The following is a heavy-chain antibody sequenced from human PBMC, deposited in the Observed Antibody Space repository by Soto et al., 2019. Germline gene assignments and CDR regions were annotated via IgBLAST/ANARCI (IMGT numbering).Heavy chain of an antibody. V-gene: IGHV4-39*01. CDR1: GGSISSSSYY. Sequence: QLQLQESGPGLVKPSETLSLTCTVSGGSISSSSYYWGWIRQPPGKGLEWIGSIYYSGSTYYNPSRKSRVTTSVDTSKNQFSRKLSSVTAADTAVYYCASVQAGGKFDPWGQGTLVTVSS. CDR2: IYYSGST. J-gene: IGHJ5*02. CDR3: ASVQAGGKFDP.